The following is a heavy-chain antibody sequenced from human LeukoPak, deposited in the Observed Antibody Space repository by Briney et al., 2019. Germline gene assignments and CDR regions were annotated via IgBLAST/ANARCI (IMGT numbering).Heavy chain of an antibody. D-gene: IGHD1-26*01. CDR1: GYTFTGYY. CDR3: ARDSLRIVGATNGDLDAFDI. Sequence: ASVKVSCKASGYTFTGYYMHWVRQAPGQGLEWMGRINPNSGGTNYAQKFQGRVTMTRDTSISTAYMELSRLRSDDTAVYYCARDSLRIVGATNGDLDAFDIWGQETMVTVSS. J-gene: IGHJ3*02. CDR2: INPNSGGT. V-gene: IGHV1-2*06.